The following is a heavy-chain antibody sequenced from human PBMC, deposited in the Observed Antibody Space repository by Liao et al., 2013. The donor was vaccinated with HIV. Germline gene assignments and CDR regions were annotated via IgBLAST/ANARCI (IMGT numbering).Heavy chain of an antibody. Sequence: QVQLQESGPGLVKPSETLSLTCTVSGGSISNYYWSWIRQSAGKGLEWIGRIYTSGSTNYNPSLKSRVTMSVETSKNQFSLNLSSVTAADTAVYYCARGYDRSGYAMLYYFDFWGQGTLVTVSS. CDR3: ARGYDRSGYAMLYYFDF. CDR2: IYTSGST. J-gene: IGHJ4*02. CDR1: GGSISNYY. V-gene: IGHV4-4*07. D-gene: IGHD3-22*01.